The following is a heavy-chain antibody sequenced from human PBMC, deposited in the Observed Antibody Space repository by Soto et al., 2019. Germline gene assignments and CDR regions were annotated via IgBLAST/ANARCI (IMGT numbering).Heavy chain of an antibody. CDR3: AKQDTATIGNAFYI. J-gene: IGHJ3*02. Sequence: PGGSLKISCNGSGYNFTNYWINWVRQMPWQGLEWMGKIDPSDSYTIYSPSFQGHVTISADKSITTAYLQWSRLKASDTAMYYCAKQDTATIGNAFYIWGQGTMVTVSS. CDR2: IDPSDSYT. D-gene: IGHD5-12*01. CDR1: GYNFTNYW. V-gene: IGHV5-10-1*01.